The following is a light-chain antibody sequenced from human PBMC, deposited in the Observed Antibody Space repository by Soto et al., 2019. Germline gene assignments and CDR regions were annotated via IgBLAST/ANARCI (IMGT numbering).Light chain of an antibody. CDR2: AAS. CDR1: QSVGSN. Sequence: EIVMTQSPVTLSVSPGDRVTLSCRATQSVGSNLAWYQQKTGQAPRLLIYAASTRATGIPARFSGSGSGTEFTLTISNLQSEDFAVYYCQHYNNWPLTFGGGTKVDIK. V-gene: IGKV3D-15*01. CDR3: QHYNNWPLT. J-gene: IGKJ4*01.